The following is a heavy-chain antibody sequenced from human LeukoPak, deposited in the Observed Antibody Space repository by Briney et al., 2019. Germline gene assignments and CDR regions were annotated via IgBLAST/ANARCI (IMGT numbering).Heavy chain of an antibody. CDR3: ARGIAAAGTDY. CDR1: GGPISSYY. Sequence: SETLSLTCTVSGGPISSYYWSWIRQPPGKGLEWIGYIYYSGSTNYNPSLKSRVTISVDTSKNQFSLKLSSVTAADTAVYYCARGIAAAGTDYWGQGTLVTVSS. CDR2: IYYSGST. J-gene: IGHJ4*02. V-gene: IGHV4-59*01. D-gene: IGHD6-13*01.